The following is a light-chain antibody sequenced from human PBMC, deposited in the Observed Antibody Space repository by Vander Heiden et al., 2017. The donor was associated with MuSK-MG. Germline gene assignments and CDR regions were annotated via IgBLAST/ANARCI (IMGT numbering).Light chain of an antibody. CDR3: GGGDDGLTGRNWV. Sequence: QSVLTQPPSASETPGQTVTISCSRTSSNIGSNFVYWYQQFQGAAPKPLIVRNDKRPSGVSDRFSAYKSGTSASLTISGLRSEDEADDVCGGGDDGLTGRNWVFGGGTRLTVL. V-gene: IGLV1-47*01. CDR2: RND. CDR1: SSNIGSNF. J-gene: IGLJ3*02.